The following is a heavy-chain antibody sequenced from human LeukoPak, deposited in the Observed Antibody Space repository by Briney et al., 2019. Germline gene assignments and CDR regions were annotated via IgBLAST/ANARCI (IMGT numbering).Heavy chain of an antibody. V-gene: IGHV1-2*06. D-gene: IGHD5-18*01. CDR3: ARGWGKGYSYGHDFDY. Sequence: GASVKVSCKASGYTFTGYYMHWVLQAPGQGLEWMGRINPNSGGTNYAQKFQGRVTMTRDTSISTAYMELSRLRSDDTAVYYCARGWGKGYSYGHDFDYWGQGTLVTVSS. CDR2: INPNSGGT. CDR1: GYTFTGYY. J-gene: IGHJ4*02.